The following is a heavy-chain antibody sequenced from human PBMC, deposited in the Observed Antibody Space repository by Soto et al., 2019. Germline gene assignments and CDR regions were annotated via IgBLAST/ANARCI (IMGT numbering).Heavy chain of an antibody. D-gene: IGHD3-3*01. Sequence: VGSLRLSCAASGFTFSSYGMHWVRQAPGKGLEWVAVISYDGSNKYYADSVKGRFTISRDNSKNTLYLQMNSLRAEDTAVYYCAKDGIFGVVTMNWFDPWGQGTLVTVSS. CDR2: ISYDGSNK. CDR1: GFTFSSYG. CDR3: AKDGIFGVVTMNWFDP. V-gene: IGHV3-30*18. J-gene: IGHJ5*02.